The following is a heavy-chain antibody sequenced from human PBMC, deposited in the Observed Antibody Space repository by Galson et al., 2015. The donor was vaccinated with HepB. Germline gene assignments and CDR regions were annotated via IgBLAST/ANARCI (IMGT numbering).Heavy chain of an antibody. J-gene: IGHJ6*01. CDR2: INPNSGGT. Sequence: SVKVSCKASGYTFTGYYMHWVRQAPGQGLEWMGWINPNSGGTNYAQKFQGWVTMTRDTSISTAYMELSRLRSDDTAVYYCARADVVGIAAVFGMDVWGQGTTVTVSS. D-gene: IGHD6-13*01. CDR1: GYTFTGYY. CDR3: ARADVVGIAAVFGMDV. V-gene: IGHV1-2*04.